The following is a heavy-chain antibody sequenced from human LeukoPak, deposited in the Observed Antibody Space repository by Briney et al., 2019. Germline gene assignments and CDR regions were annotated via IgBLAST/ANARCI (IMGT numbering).Heavy chain of an antibody. D-gene: IGHD3-10*01. J-gene: IGHJ4*02. CDR1: GFTFDDYA. CDR3: AKDVQYYYGSGSYYDY. Sequence: PGGSLRLSCAASGFTFDDYAMHWARQAPGKGLEWVSDISWNSGSIGYADSVKGRFTISRDNAKNSLCLQMNSLRAEDTALYYCAKDVQYYYGSGSYYDYWGQGTLVTVSS. V-gene: IGHV3-9*01. CDR2: ISWNSGSI.